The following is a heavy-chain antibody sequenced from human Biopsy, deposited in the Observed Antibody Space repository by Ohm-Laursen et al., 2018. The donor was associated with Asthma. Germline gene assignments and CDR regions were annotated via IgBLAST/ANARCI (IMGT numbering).Heavy chain of an antibody. CDR3: ARGDSSNWSHYYFDY. D-gene: IGHD3-22*01. Sequence: SLRLSCAASGFAVSRDHMFWVRQAPGKGLEWVSVIYSGGTSHTTDSVRGRFTISRDYSKNTLYLQMHSLRAEDTAVYYCARGDSSNWSHYYFDYWGQGTLVTVSS. CDR1: GFAVSRDH. J-gene: IGHJ4*02. CDR2: IYSGGTS. V-gene: IGHV3-53*01.